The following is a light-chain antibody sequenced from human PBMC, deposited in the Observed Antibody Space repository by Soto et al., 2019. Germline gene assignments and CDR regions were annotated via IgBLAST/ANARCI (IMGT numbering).Light chain of an antibody. CDR2: AAS. CDR3: QQSLSIPVT. V-gene: IGKV1-39*01. CDR1: QSISNF. J-gene: IGKJ4*01. Sequence: DIEMTQSPSSLSASVVDIVTTAVLASQSISNFLNWYQQKPGKVPKLLIYAASSLHSGVPSRFSGSGSGTDFTLTISSLEPEDFATYYCQQSLSIPVTFGGGTKVDIK.